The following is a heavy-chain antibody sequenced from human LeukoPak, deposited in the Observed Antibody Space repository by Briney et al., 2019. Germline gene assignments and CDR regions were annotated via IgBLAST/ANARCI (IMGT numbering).Heavy chain of an antibody. CDR2: IIPIFGTA. V-gene: IGHV1-69*06. D-gene: IGHD5-18*01. CDR3: ARGTAMASYYFDY. J-gene: IGHJ4*02. CDR1: GGTFSSYA. Sequence: SVKVSCKASGGTFSSYAISWVRQAPGQGLEWMGGIIPIFGTANYAQKFQGRVTITADKSTSTAYMELSSLRSEDTAVYYCARGTAMASYYFDYWGKGTLVTVSS.